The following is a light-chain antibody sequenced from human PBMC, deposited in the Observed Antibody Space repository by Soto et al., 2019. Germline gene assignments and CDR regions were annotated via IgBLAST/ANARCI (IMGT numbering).Light chain of an antibody. CDR3: QQYDDWLWLS. V-gene: IGKV3D-15*01. J-gene: IGKJ4*01. Sequence: EIGMTQSPATLSGSPGERATLSWRASQSCNIYLAWYQQKPVQAPRLLLFGASSRSTGIPVRFSCSGSATEFNLTIFSLQSEDFAIYFFQQYDDWLWLSFGGGSKVEIK. CDR1: QSCNIY. CDR2: GAS.